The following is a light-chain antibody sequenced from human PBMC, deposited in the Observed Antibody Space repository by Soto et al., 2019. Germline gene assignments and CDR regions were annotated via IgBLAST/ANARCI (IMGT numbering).Light chain of an antibody. CDR3: ATWDDNLNGVI. V-gene: IGLV1-44*01. CDR1: SSNIGTNA. J-gene: IGLJ2*01. CDR2: TND. Sequence: QLVLTQPPSASGTPGQRVTISCSGSSSNIGTNAVNWYQHLPGTAPKLLIYTNDRRPSGVPDRFSGSKSDTSASLAISGLQSEDEADYYCATWDDNLNGVIFGGGTKVTVL.